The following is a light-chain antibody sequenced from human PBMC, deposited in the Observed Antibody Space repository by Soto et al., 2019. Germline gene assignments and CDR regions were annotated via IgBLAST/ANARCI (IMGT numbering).Light chain of an antibody. Sequence: EIVLTQSPGPLSWSPGERATLSCRASQSLSGTRLAWHQQKRGQAPRPLIYDTSTRATGVPDRFSGSGSGTDFTLTISRLEPEDFAVYFWQQYVSSPATFGQGTKVYIK. CDR2: DTS. J-gene: IGKJ1*01. CDR1: QSLSGTR. CDR3: QQYVSSPAT. V-gene: IGKV3-20*01.